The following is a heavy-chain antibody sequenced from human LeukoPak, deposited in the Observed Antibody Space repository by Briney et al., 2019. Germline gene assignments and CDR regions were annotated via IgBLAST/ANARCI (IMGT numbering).Heavy chain of an antibody. J-gene: IGHJ4*02. CDR1: GFSFTRYY. Sequence: VSVRVSRKPSGFSFTRYYLHCVRQAPGQGLEWMGWINPASGATKLSPKLQGRVTLTTDTSITTAYMKVSGLRSDVTPFYLCARGIVLVGVAIAVPPYFDYWGQGTLVTVSS. CDR2: INPASGAT. D-gene: IGHD1-26*01. V-gene: IGHV1-2*02. CDR3: ARGIVLVGVAIAVPPYFDY.